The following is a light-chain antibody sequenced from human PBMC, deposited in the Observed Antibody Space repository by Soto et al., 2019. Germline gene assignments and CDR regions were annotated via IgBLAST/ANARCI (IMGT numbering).Light chain of an antibody. CDR3: QVWHSGSDHVV. V-gene: IGLV3-21*02. J-gene: IGLJ3*02. Sequence: SYELTQPPSVSLAPRQTARISCAGNNIGTFSVHWYQQKPGQAPVLVVHDDSDRSSGIPERFSGSNSGNMATLTISRVEAGDEADYYCQVWHSGSDHVVFGGGTKLTVL. CDR1: NIGTFS. CDR2: DDS.